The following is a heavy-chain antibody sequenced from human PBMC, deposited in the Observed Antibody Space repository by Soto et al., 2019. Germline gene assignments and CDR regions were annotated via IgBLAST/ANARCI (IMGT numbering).Heavy chain of an antibody. J-gene: IGHJ6*02. D-gene: IGHD2-21*01. CDR2: ISAYNGNS. CDR3: ARVRGIHYYVSGMDV. V-gene: IGHV1-18*01. CDR1: GYAFNGYG. Sequence: GASVKVSCKASGYAFNGYGISWVRQAPGQGLEWMGWISAYNGNSNYAQKFQDRVTMTTDSSTTTGYMELRNLISDDTAVYYCARVRGIHYYVSGMDVWGQGTTVTVSS.